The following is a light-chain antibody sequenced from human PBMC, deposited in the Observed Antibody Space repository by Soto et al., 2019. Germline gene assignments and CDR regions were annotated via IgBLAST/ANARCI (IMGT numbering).Light chain of an antibody. Sequence: DIQMTQSPSTLSASVGDRVTVTCRASQSLGRWLAWYQQKPGKAPNLLIFEASILESGVPSRFSGSGSGTEFTLLISSLQPDDFATYYCQQSYSTPRTFGQGTKVDIK. CDR2: EAS. V-gene: IGKV1-5*03. J-gene: IGKJ1*01. CDR3: QQSYSTPRT. CDR1: QSLGRW.